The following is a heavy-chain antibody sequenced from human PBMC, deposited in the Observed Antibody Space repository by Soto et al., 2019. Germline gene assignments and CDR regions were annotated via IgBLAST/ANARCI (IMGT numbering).Heavy chain of an antibody. V-gene: IGHV5-51*01. CDR2: IYPGDSDT. Sequence: GESLKISCKGSGYSFTSYWIGWVRQMPGKGLEWMGIIYPGDSDTRYSPSFQGQVTISADKSISTAYLQWSSLKASDIAMYYCASVIVGVTNAFDIWGQGTMVTVSS. D-gene: IGHD1-26*01. CDR3: ASVIVGVTNAFDI. CDR1: GYSFTSYW. J-gene: IGHJ3*02.